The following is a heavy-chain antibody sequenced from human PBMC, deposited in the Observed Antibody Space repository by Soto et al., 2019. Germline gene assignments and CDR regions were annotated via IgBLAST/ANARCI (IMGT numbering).Heavy chain of an antibody. V-gene: IGHV3-23*01. CDR3: FLFRAEDGIRDTVPVSAFLLNRSSDL. Sequence: GKGLEWVSAISGSGGSTYYADSVKGRFTISRDNSKNTLYLQMNSLRAEDTAVYYCFLFRAEDGIRDTVPVSAFLLNRSSDL. J-gene: IGHJ2*01. CDR2: ISGSGGST. D-gene: IGHD5-18*01.